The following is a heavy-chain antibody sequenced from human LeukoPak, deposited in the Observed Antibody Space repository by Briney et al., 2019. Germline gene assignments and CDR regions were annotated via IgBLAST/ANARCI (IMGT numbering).Heavy chain of an antibody. V-gene: IGHV3-9*03. CDR2: ISWNSGSI. D-gene: IGHD3-10*01. CDR3: AQSPYGSGTLRGNYFDY. Sequence: PGRSLRLSCAASGFTFDDYAMHWVRQAPGKGLEWVSGISWNSGSIGYADSVKGRFTISRDNAKNSLYLQMNSLRAEDMALYYCAQSPYGSGTLRGNYFDYWGQGTLVTVSS. CDR1: GFTFDDYA. J-gene: IGHJ4*02.